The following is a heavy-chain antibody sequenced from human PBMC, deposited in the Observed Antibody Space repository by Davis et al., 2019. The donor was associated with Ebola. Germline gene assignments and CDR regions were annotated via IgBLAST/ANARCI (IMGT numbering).Heavy chain of an antibody. V-gene: IGHV1-18*04. Sequence: ASVKVSCKSSGYTFTSYGLVWVRQAPGLGLEWMGWISGFTTNTNFAQKFQGRVTVSKDTSTNTAYMDLRSLTSDDTAIYYCARAPNYDVLTGTSSYYFDYWGQGTLVTVSS. CDR3: ARAPNYDVLTGTSSYYFDY. CDR1: GYTFTSYG. CDR2: ISGFTTNT. J-gene: IGHJ4*02. D-gene: IGHD3-9*01.